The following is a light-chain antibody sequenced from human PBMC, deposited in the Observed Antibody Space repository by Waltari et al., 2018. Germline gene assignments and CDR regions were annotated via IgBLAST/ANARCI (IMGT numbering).Light chain of an antibody. CDR2: DDR. Sequence: FMLTQPHSVSESPGKTVTISCTASSGRIATNYVHWYQQRPGSAPPPVIYDDRQRPSGVPDRFSGSIDDFSNSASLTISELQTEDEADYYCQSYYNRSLVFGGGTRLTVL. J-gene: IGLJ2*01. CDR3: QSYYNRSLV. CDR1: SGRIATNY. V-gene: IGLV6-57*02.